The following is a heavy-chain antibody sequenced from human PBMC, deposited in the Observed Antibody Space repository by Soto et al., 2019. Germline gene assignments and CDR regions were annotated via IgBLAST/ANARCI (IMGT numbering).Heavy chain of an antibody. D-gene: IGHD1-26*01. CDR2: INAGNGNT. V-gene: IGHV1-3*01. J-gene: IGHJ4*02. Sequence: ASVKVSCKASGYTFTSYAMHWVLQAPGQRLEWMGWINAGNGNTKYSQKFQGRVTITRDTSASTAYMELSSLGSEDTAVYYCAGDRIVGAEGTYEFDYWGQGTLVTVSS. CDR1: GYTFTSYA. CDR3: AGDRIVGAEGTYEFDY.